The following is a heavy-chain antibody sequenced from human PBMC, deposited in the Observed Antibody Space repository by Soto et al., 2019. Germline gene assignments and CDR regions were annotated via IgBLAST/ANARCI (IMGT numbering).Heavy chain of an antibody. CDR3: AAVPVLRFLKWLPAYFDY. CDR2: IYSSGST. D-gene: IGHD3-3*01. Sequence: SETLSLTCTVSGGSINNYYWSWIRQPPGKAQEWIGYIYSSGSTNYNPSLKSRVTILVDTSKNQFSLKLSSVAAADTAVYYCAAVPVLRFLKWLPAYFDYWGQGTLVTVSS. CDR1: GGSINNYY. V-gene: IGHV4-59*01. J-gene: IGHJ4*02.